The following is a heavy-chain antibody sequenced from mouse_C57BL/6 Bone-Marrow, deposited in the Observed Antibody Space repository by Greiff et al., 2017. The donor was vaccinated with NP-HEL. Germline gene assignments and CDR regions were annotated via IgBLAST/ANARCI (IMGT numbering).Heavy chain of an antibody. V-gene: IGHV5-9-1*02. D-gene: IGHD2-2*01. Sequence: EVQGVESGEGLVKPGGSLKLSCAASGFTFSSYAMSWVRQTPEKRLEWVAYISSGGDYIYYADTVKGRFTISRDNARNTLYLQMSSLKSEDTAMYYCTRVEYGYDWFAYWGQGTLVTVSA. CDR1: GFTFSSYA. J-gene: IGHJ3*01. CDR3: TRVEYGYDWFAY. CDR2: ISSGGDYI.